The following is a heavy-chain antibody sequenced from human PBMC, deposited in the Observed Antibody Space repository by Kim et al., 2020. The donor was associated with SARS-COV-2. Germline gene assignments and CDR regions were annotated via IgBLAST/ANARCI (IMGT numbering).Heavy chain of an antibody. CDR2: IDTAGGT. Sequence: GGSLRLSCAASGFTFSTYDMHWVRQATGKGLEWVSAIDTAGGTYYPDSVKGRFTISRENAKNSLYLQMDSLRPGDTAVYYCAREFKPYTYDWSPLDSWGQGTLVTLSS. CDR1: GFTFSTYD. D-gene: IGHD3-9*01. V-gene: IGHV3-13*04. J-gene: IGHJ4*02. CDR3: AREFKPYTYDWSPLDS.